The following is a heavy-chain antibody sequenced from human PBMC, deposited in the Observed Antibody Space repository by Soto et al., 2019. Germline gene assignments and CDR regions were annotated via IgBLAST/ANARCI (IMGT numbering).Heavy chain of an antibody. CDR2: IKQDGSQS. CDR3: VRAVHTSSFNYYDYYYMDV. Sequence: GGSLRLSCAASGFTYSNYWMSWVRQAPGKGLEWVANIKQDGSQSYYVDSMKGRFAIPRDNAKNSLYLQMNSLRAEDTAVYFCVRAVHTSSFNYYDYYYMDVWGKGATVTVSS. J-gene: IGHJ6*03. V-gene: IGHV3-7*01. CDR1: GFTYSNYW. D-gene: IGHD1-1*01.